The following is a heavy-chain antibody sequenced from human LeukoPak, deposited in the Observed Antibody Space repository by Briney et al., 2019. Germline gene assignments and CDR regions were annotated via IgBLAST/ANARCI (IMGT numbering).Heavy chain of an antibody. CDR2: IDWDDDK. D-gene: IGHD3-16*01. CDR3: ARTRFGLGSYYFDY. V-gene: IGHV2-70*04. Sequence: ESGPALVNPTQTLTLTCTFSGFSLSTSGMRVSWIRQPPGKALEWLARIDWDDDKFYSTSLKTRLTISNDTSKNQVVLTMTNMDPVDTATYYCARTRFGLGSYYFDYWGQGTLVTVSS. J-gene: IGHJ4*02. CDR1: GFSLSTSGMR.